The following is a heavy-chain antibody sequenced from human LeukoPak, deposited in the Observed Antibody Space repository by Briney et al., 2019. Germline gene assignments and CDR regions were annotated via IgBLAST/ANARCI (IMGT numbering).Heavy chain of an antibody. D-gene: IGHD5-12*01. CDR1: GYTFTSYG. CDR2: ISAYNGNT. V-gene: IGHV1-18*01. J-gene: IGHJ3*02. CDR3: ASFRGYSGYDPDPYAFDI. Sequence: ASVKVSCKASGYTFTSYGISWVRQAPGQGLGWMGWISAYNGNTNYAQKLQGRVTMTTDTSTSTAYMELRSLRSEDTAVYYCASFRGYSGYDPDPYAFDIWGQGTMVTVSS.